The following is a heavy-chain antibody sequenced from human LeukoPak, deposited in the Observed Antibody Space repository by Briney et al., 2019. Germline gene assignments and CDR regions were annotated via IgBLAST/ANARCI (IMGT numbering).Heavy chain of an antibody. D-gene: IGHD6-19*01. J-gene: IGHJ4*02. Sequence: GGSLRLSCSASGFTFSSYAMHWVRQAPGKGLEYVSAISSNGGSTYYADSVKGRFTISRDNSKNTLHLQMSSLRAEDTAVYYCVKANSSGWGYYFDYWGQGTLVTVSS. V-gene: IGHV3-64D*06. CDR3: VKANSSGWGYYFDY. CDR1: GFTFSSYA. CDR2: ISSNGGST.